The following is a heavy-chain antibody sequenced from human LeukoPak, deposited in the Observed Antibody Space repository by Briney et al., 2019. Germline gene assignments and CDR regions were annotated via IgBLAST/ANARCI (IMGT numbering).Heavy chain of an antibody. CDR1: GGSISSYY. V-gene: IGHV4-4*07. CDR2: IYTSGST. J-gene: IGHJ4*02. Sequence: PSETLSLTCTVSGGSISSYYWSWIRQPAGKGLEWIGRIYTSGSTNYNPSLKSRVTMSVDTSKNQFSLKLSSVTAADTAAYYCARAQPPYYYDSSGYYYDYYFDYWGQGTLVTVSS. CDR3: ARAQPPYYYDSSGYYYDYYFDY. D-gene: IGHD3-22*01.